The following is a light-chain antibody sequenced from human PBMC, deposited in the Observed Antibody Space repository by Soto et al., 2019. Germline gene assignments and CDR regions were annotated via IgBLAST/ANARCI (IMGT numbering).Light chain of an antibody. J-gene: IGLJ2*01. V-gene: IGLV2-14*01. CDR3: SSYTSSSVV. CDR2: EVS. Sequence: QSALPQPPSVSGSPGQSITISCTGTSSDVGGYNYVSWYQQHPGKAPKLMIYEVSNRPSGVSNRFSGSKSGNTASLTISGLQAEDEADYYCSSYTSSSVVFGGGTKVTVL. CDR1: SSDVGGYNY.